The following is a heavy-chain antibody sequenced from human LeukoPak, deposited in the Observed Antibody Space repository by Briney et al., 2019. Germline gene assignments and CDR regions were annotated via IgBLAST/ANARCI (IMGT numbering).Heavy chain of an antibody. CDR1: GYTFTSYY. D-gene: IGHD3-22*01. J-gene: IGHJ4*02. CDR2: INPSGGST. Sequence: GASVKVSCKASGYTFTSYYMHWVRQAPGQGLEWVGIINPSGGSTSYAQKFQGRVTMTRDMSTSTVYMELSSLRSEDTAVYYCARLLRRRGYYDSSGYLDYWGQGTLVTVSS. CDR3: ARLLRRRGYYDSSGYLDY. V-gene: IGHV1-46*01.